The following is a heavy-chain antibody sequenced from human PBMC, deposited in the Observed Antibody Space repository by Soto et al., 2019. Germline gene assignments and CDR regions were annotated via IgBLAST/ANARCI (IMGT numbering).Heavy chain of an antibody. CDR3: VRDGSSGYYYVDY. CDR2: IWYHGNNK. V-gene: IGHV3-33*01. J-gene: IGHJ4*02. Sequence: QVQLVESGGGVVQPGRSLRLSCAASGFTFSSYGMHWVRQAPGKGLEWVAVIWYHGNNKYYADSVKGRFTISRDNSKKTQYLEMNSLRAEDTAVYYCVRDGSSGYYYVDYWGQGTLVTVSS. CDR1: GFTFSSYG. D-gene: IGHD3-22*01.